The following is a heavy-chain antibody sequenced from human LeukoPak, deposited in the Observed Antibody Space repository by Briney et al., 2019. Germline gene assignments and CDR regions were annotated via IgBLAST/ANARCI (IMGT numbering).Heavy chain of an antibody. Sequence: SETLSLTCTVSGGSISSGGYYWSWIRQHPGKGLEWIGYIYYSGSTYYNPSLKSRVTISVDTSKSQFSLKLSSVTAADTAVYYCARSGPRYDAFDIWAKGRWSPSLQ. D-gene: IGHD1-26*01. V-gene: IGHV4-31*03. CDR2: IYYSGST. CDR1: GGSISSGGYY. J-gene: IGHJ3*02. CDR3: ARSGPRYDAFDI.